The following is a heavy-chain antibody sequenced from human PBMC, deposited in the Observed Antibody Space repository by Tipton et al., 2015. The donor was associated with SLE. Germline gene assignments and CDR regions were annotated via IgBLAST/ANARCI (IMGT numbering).Heavy chain of an antibody. CDR2: IKQDGSEK. V-gene: IGHV3-7*01. J-gene: IGHJ4*02. D-gene: IGHD3-3*01. CDR3: ARDWSIFGVVIGFDY. CDR1: GFTFSSYS. Sequence: SLRLSCAASGFTFSSYSMNWVRQAPGKGLEWVANIKQDGSEKYYVDSVKGRFTISRDNAKNSLYLQMNSLRAEDTAVYYCARDWSIFGVVIGFDYWGQGTLVTVSS.